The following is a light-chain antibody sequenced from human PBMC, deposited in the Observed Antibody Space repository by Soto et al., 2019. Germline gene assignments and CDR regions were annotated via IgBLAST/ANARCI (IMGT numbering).Light chain of an antibody. V-gene: IGLV2-14*03. CDR1: SSDVGGYNY. J-gene: IGLJ2*01. CDR2: DVS. Sequence: QSALTQPASVSGSPGQSITISCTGTSSDVGGYNYVSWYQQHPGKAPKLMIYDVSNRPSGVSNRFSGSKSGNTASLTISGLQAEDEADYYCNSYTRTSTLVVFGGGTKVTVL. CDR3: NSYTRTSTLVV.